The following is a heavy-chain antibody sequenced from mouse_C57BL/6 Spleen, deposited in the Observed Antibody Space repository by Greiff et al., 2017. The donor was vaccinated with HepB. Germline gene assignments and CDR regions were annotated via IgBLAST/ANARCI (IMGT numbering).Heavy chain of an antibody. J-gene: IGHJ2*01. CDR1: GFTFSDYG. Sequence: EVMLVESGGGLVKPGGSLKLSCAASGFTFSDYGMHWVRQAPEKGLEWVAYISSGSSTIYYADTVKGRFTISRDNAKNTLFLQMTSLRSEDTAMYYCARGHYYGSSGGYFDYWGQGTTLTVSS. CDR2: ISSGSSTI. CDR3: ARGHYYGSSGGYFDY. D-gene: IGHD1-1*01. V-gene: IGHV5-17*01.